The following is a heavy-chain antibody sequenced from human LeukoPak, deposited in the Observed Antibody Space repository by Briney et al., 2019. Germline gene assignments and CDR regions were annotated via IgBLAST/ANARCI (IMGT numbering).Heavy chain of an antibody. CDR3: ARDMYFYGSGTVYYGMDV. CDR1: GFTFSSYG. Sequence: GGSLRLSCAASGFTFSSYGMHWVRQAPGKGLEWVAVISYDGSNKYYVDSVKGRFTISRDNAKNSLFLQMNSLRAEDTAVYYCARDMYFYGSGTVYYGMDVWGPGTTVTVSS. D-gene: IGHD3-10*01. J-gene: IGHJ6*02. V-gene: IGHV3-30*03. CDR2: ISYDGSNK.